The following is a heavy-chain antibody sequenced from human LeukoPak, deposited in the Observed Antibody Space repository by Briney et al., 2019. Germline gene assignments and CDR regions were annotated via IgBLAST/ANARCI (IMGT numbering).Heavy chain of an antibody. D-gene: IGHD2-15*01. V-gene: IGHV1-18*01. Sequence: ASVKVSCKTSGDTFTTYAIIWVRQAPGQGLECMGWISGYTGDTKYAQILQGRFTVTTDTSTSTAYMELRSLTYDDTAVYYCARAGYCGDGGCRGGSAFDVWGQGTMVTVSS. J-gene: IGHJ3*01. CDR3: ARAGYCGDGGCRGGSAFDV. CDR2: ISGYTGDT. CDR1: GDTFTTYA.